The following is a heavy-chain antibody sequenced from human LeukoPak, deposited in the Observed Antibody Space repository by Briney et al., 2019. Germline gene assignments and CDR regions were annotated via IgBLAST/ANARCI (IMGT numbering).Heavy chain of an antibody. Sequence: SETLSLTCTVSGGSISSYYWSWIRQPPGKGLEWIGSIYYSGSTYYNPSLKSRVTISVDTSKNQFSLKLSSVTAADTAVYYCARHTEYCGGDCYFNWFDPWGQGTLVTVSS. V-gene: IGHV4-39*01. J-gene: IGHJ5*02. D-gene: IGHD2-21*01. CDR3: ARHTEYCGGDCYFNWFDP. CDR2: IYYSGST. CDR1: GGSISSYY.